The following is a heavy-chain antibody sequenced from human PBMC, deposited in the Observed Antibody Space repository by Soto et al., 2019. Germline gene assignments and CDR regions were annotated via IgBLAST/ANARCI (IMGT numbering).Heavy chain of an antibody. D-gene: IGHD5-12*01. V-gene: IGHV3-23*01. CDR2: ISGSGGST. J-gene: IGHJ3*02. CDR3: AKDENGYNWFFDI. Sequence: EVQLLESRGGLVQPGGSLRLSCAASGFTFSSYAMSWVRQAPGKGLEWVSAISGSGGSTYYADSVKGRFTISRDNSKNTLYLQMNSLRAEDTAVYYCAKDENGYNWFFDIWGQGTMVTVSS. CDR1: GFTFSSYA.